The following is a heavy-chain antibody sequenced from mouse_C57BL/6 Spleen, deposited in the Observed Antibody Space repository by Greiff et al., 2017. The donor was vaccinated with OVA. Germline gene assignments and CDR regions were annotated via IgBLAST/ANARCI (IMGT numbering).Heavy chain of an antibody. J-gene: IGHJ4*01. V-gene: IGHV1-26*01. D-gene: IGHD2-1*01. CDR2: INPNNGGT. CDR1: GYTFTDYY. CDR3: ASNYDAMDY. Sequence: VHVKQSGPELVKPGASVKISCKASGYTFTDYYMNWVKQSHGKSLEWIGDINPNNGGTSYNQKFKGKATLTVDKSSSTAYMELRSLTSEDSAVYYCASNYDAMDYWGQGTSVTVSS.